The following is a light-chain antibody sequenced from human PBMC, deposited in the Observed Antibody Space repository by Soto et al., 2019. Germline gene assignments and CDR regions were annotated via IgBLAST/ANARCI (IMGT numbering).Light chain of an antibody. CDR1: SSDVGGYNY. V-gene: IGLV2-8*01. CDR2: EVS. Sequence: QSALTQPPSASGSPGQSVTISCTGTSSDVGGYNYVSWYQQHPGKAPTLMIYEVSKRPSGVPDRFSGSKSGNTASLTVSGLQAEDEADYYCSSYAGSNTSRRVVFGGGTKLTVL. J-gene: IGLJ2*01. CDR3: SSYAGSNTSRRVV.